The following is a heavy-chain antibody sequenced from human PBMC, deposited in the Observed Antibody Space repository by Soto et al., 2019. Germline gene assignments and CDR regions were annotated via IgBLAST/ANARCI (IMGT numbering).Heavy chain of an antibody. Sequence: QVQLVESGGDVVQPGRSLRLSCAASGFTLSSYAMYWARQAPGKGLEWVAVISYDGSNKYYADSVKGRFTISRDNSKNTLYLQMNSLRVEDMAVYYCARAYMYAFDMWGQGTMVTVSP. V-gene: IGHV3-30-3*01. CDR1: GFTLSSYA. CDR2: ISYDGSNK. J-gene: IGHJ3*02. CDR3: ARAYMYAFDM. D-gene: IGHD5-18*01.